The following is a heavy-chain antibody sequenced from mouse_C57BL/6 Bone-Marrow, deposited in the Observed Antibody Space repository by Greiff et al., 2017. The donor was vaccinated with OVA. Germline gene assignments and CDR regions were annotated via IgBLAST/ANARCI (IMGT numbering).Heavy chain of an antibody. CDR2: IYPGSGNT. V-gene: IGHV1-76*01. D-gene: IGHD1-1*01. J-gene: IGHJ2*01. CDR3: ARRDTTVEKGFDY. CDR1: GYTFTDYY. Sequence: QVQLQQSGAELVRPGASVKLSCKASGYTFTDYYINWVKQRPGQGLEWIARIYPGSGNTYYNEKFKGKATLTAEKSSSTAYMQLSSLTSEDSAVYFCARRDTTVEKGFDYWGQGTNLTVSS.